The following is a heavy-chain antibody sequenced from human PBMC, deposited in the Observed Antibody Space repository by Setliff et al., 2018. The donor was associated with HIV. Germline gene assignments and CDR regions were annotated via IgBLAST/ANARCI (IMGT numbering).Heavy chain of an antibody. J-gene: IGHJ4*02. D-gene: IGHD1-1*01. V-gene: IGHV4-4*09. Sequence: NPSETLSLTCTVSGDSIDDFYWSWIRQPPGQGLEWIGYIFSNVTTNYSPSLKSRVTMSIDRSKSQFLLNLTSVNASDTAIYYCARRKLSKGGAFDYWGQEALVTVS. CDR3: ARRKLSKGGAFDY. CDR2: IFSNVTT. CDR1: GDSIDDFY.